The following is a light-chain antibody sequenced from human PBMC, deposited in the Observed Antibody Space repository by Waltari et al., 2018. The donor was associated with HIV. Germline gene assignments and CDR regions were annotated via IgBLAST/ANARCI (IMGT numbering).Light chain of an antibody. J-gene: IGKJ2*01. V-gene: IGKV2-30*01. CDR3: SKGTSLPYT. CDR1: QSLVYTDGNTY. Sequence: DAVMTQYPLSLPVPLGQPASISRRLSQSLVYTDGNTYLNRFHQRPGQSPRRLIDRISNRDAWVPVRFSGSGSGTDYTLKISSVDADDVGVYYCSKGTSLPYTFDQGTKVEIE. CDR2: RIS.